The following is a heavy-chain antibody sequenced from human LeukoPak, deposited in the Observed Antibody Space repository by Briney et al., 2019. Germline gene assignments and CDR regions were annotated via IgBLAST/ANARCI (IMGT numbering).Heavy chain of an antibody. CDR2: ISGSSSYI. D-gene: IGHD3-16*01. CDR3: ARVMTTLPHSDY. V-gene: IGHV3-21*01. J-gene: IGHJ4*02. CDR1: GFTFSTYN. Sequence: PGGSLRLSCAASGFTFSTYNMNWVRQAPGKGLEWVSSISGSSSYIYYADSVKGRFTISRDNAKNSLYLQMNSLRAEDTAVYYCARVMTTLPHSDYWGQGTLVTVSS.